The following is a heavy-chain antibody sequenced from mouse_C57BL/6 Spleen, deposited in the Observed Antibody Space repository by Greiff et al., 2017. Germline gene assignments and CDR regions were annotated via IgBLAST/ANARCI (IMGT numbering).Heavy chain of an antibody. CDR2: IDPNSGGT. J-gene: IGHJ4*01. Sequence: QVQLQQPGAELVKPGASVKLSCKASGYTFTSYWMHWVKQRPGRGLEWIGRIDPNSGGTKYNEKFKSKATLTVDKPSSTAYMQLRSLTSEDSAVYYCARSNGYDEGYYYAMDYWGQGTSVTVSS. CDR1: GYTFTSYW. D-gene: IGHD2-2*01. CDR3: ARSNGYDEGYYYAMDY. V-gene: IGHV1-72*01.